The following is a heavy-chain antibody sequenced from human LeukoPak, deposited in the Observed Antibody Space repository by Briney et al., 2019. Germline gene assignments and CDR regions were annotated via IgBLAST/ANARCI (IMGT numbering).Heavy chain of an antibody. D-gene: IGHD3-10*01. V-gene: IGHV4-59*08. CDR1: GGSISSYY. Sequence: ASETLSLTCTVSGGSISSYYWSWIRQPPGKGLEWIGYIYYSGSTNYNPSLKSRVTISVDTSKNQFSLKLSSVTAADTAVYYCARGGFGTPRDYWGQGTLVTVSS. J-gene: IGHJ4*02. CDR3: ARGGFGTPRDY. CDR2: IYYSGST.